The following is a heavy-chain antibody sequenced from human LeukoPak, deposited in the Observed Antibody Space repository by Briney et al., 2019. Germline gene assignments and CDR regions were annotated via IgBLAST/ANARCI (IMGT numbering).Heavy chain of an antibody. Sequence: ASVKVSCKASGYTFTGYYMHWVRQAPGQGLEWMGRISPNSGGTLYAQKFQGRVTMTRDTSISTAYMEMSRLRSDDTAVYYCARGLDTAMDNLDYWGQGTLVTVSP. CDR1: GYTFTGYY. CDR3: ARGLDTAMDNLDY. D-gene: IGHD5-18*01. CDR2: ISPNSGGT. J-gene: IGHJ4*02. V-gene: IGHV1-2*06.